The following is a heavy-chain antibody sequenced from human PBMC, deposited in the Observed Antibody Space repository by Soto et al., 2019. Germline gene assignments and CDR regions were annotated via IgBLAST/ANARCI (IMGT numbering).Heavy chain of an antibody. V-gene: IGHV1-69*01. D-gene: IGHD2-2*01. J-gene: IGHJ6*02. CDR1: GGTFSSYA. CDR3: ARSQGSSTSLEIYFYYYYGMDV. CDR2: IIPISGTA. Sequence: QVQLVQSGAEVKKPGSSVKVSCKASGGTFSSYAISWVRQAPGQGLEWMGGIIPISGTANYAQKFQGRVTMTADESTSTVYMGLSRLRSEDTAVYFCARSQGSSTSLEIYFYYYYGMDVWGQGTTVTVSS.